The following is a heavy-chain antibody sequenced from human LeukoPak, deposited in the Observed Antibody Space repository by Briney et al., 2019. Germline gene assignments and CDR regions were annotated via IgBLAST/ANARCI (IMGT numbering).Heavy chain of an antibody. CDR1: GGSITGYY. CDR2: IHYTGAT. J-gene: IGHJ4*02. CDR3: ARGNILTGYCFDF. V-gene: IGHV4-34*01. D-gene: IGHD3-9*01. Sequence: SETLSLTCAVYGGSITGYYWSWIRQTPGRGLEWVGEIHYTGATSYNPSLKSRATISTDTSKNQFSLRLSSVTAADTAVYYCARGNILTGYCFDFWGQGALVTVST.